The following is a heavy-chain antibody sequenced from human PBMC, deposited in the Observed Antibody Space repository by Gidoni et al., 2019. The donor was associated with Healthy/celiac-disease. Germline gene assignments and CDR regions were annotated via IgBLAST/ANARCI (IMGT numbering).Heavy chain of an antibody. CDR2: IYYSGST. D-gene: IGHD3-22*01. J-gene: IGHJ6*02. V-gene: IGHV4-61*01. Sequence: QVQLQESGPGLVKPTETLSLTCTVPGGSGSSGSYYRSWTRQPTGKGLGWIGYIYYSGSTNYNPSHKSRVTISVDTSKSQFSLKLSSVTAADTAVYYCARDYYDSSGYYGYYYGMDVWGQGTTVTVSS. CDR3: ARDYYDSSGYYGYYYGMDV. CDR1: GGSGSSGSYY.